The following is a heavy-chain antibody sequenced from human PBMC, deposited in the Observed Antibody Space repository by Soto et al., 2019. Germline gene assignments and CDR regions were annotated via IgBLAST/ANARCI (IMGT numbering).Heavy chain of an antibody. V-gene: IGHV1-18*01. Sequence: QVQLVQSGAEVREPGASVKVSCKASGYTFTNYGISWVRQAPGQGLEWIGWISAYNGKIDYAQKAKGKTTMTTHNPTNTPFRKLRSLRSDDRPVYSCARKTIPQMYYYGTDVGGQGTPVLLSS. CDR3: ARKTIPQMYYYGTDV. CDR1: GYTFTNYG. J-gene: IGHJ6*02. CDR2: ISAYNGKI. D-gene: IGHD3-16*01.